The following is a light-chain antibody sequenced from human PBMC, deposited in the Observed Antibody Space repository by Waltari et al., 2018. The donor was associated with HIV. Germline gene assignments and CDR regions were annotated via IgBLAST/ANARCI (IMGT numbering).Light chain of an antibody. CDR2: GNG. J-gene: IGLJ2*01. V-gene: IGLV1-40*01. CDR1: RSNIGAGYY. CDR3: QSYDSSLSAVV. Sequence: QSVLTQPPSVSGAPGQRVTISCTGSRSNIGAGYYVPWYQLLPGAAPKLLIYGNGNRPTGVPDRISGSRSGTSVFLAITGLQAEDEGDYYCQSYDSSLSAVVFGGGTKLSVL.